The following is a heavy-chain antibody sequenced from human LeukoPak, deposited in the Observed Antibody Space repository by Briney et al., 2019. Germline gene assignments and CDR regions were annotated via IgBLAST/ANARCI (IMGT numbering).Heavy chain of an antibody. CDR3: VRQEGVGAAIDY. CDR1: GYTFSTFF. Sequence: GESLNISCKTSGYTFSTFFIGCVRQMPGKGLEWMGIVYPGASDTRYSPSFQGQVTISADKAANTAYLQWNSLRASDSAMYYCVRQEGVGAAIDYWGQGTLVTVSS. D-gene: IGHD1-26*01. J-gene: IGHJ4*02. V-gene: IGHV5-51*01. CDR2: VYPGASDT.